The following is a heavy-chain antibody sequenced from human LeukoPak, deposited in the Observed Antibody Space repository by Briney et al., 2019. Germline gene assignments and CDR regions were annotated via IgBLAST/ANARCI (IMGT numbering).Heavy chain of an antibody. CDR2: INPNSGGT. J-gene: IGHJ4*02. CDR1: GYTFTGYY. Sequence: GASVKVSCKASGYTFTGYYMHWVRQAPGQGLEWMGWINPNSGGTNYAQKFQGRVTMTRDTSISTAYMELSRLRSDDTAVYYCAREHYCSSTSCYQGGRGGAQLEVAYWGQGTLVTVSS. D-gene: IGHD2-2*01. CDR3: AREHYCSSTSCYQGGRGGAQLEVAY. V-gene: IGHV1-2*02.